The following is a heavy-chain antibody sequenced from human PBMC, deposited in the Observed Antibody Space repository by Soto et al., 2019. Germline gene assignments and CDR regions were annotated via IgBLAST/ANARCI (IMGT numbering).Heavy chain of an antibody. D-gene: IGHD5-12*01. CDR3: ASNKNGGGDSGYDRTRRYYFDY. CDR1: GGSISSGGYY. J-gene: IGHJ4*02. V-gene: IGHV4-31*03. CDR2: IYYSGST. Sequence: QVQLHESGPGLVKPSQTLSLTCTVSGGSISSGGYYWSWIRQHPGKGLEWIGYIYYSGSTYYNPSLKSRVTISVATAKNPFSLKLSSVTAADPAVYYCASNKNGGGDSGYDRTRRYYFDYWGQGTLVTVSS.